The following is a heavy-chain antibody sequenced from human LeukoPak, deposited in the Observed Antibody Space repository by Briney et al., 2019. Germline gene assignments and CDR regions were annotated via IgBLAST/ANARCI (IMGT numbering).Heavy chain of an antibody. Sequence: QPGGSLRLSCAAPGFTFSRYTMHWVRQAPGRGLEWVAVISYDGDNKYYAHSVTGRFTVSRDSSKNTLYLQMNSLRAEDTAVYYCARDTSTYYYSYGMDVWGQGTTVTVSS. CDR2: ISYDGDNK. CDR3: ARDTSTYYYSYGMDV. J-gene: IGHJ6*02. CDR1: GFTFSRYT. V-gene: IGHV3-30*04.